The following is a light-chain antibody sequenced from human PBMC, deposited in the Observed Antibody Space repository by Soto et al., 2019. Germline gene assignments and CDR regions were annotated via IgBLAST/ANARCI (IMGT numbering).Light chain of an antibody. Sequence: QSALTQPVSVSGSPGQSITISCTGTSSDIGVYNYVSWYQQHPGKAPKLMIYEVSNRPSGVSNHFSGSKSGNTASLTISGLQPEDEADYYCSSYTTSAHVVFGGGTKLTVL. CDR1: SSDIGVYNY. CDR2: EVS. J-gene: IGLJ2*01. CDR3: SSYTTSAHVV. V-gene: IGLV2-14*01.